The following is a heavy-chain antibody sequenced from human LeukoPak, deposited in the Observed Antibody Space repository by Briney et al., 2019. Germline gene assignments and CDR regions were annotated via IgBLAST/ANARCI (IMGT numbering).Heavy chain of an antibody. CDR3: ARGQAY. V-gene: IGHV3-53*01. CDR2: IYNGGGT. Sequence: GGSLRLSCAASGFTVRDNHMYWVRQAPGKGLEWVSVIYNGGGTYYADSVKGRFTISRDNSKNTLYLQMNSLRAEDTAVYYCARGQAYWGQGTLVTVSS. J-gene: IGHJ4*02. CDR1: GFTVRDNH.